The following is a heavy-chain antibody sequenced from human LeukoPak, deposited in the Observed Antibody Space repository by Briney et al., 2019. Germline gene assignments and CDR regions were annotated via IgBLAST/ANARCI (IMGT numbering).Heavy chain of an antibody. CDR1: GFTVSSY. Sequence: GGSLRLSCAASGFTVSSYMSWVRQAPGKGLEWVSVIYSGGGAYYPNSVKGRFTISRDNSKNTLYLQMNSLRAEDTAVYYCASTSRDGNGHYWEWGQGTLVTVSS. D-gene: IGHD3-22*01. V-gene: IGHV3-66*01. CDR2: IYSGGGA. J-gene: IGHJ4*02. CDR3: ASTSRDGNGHYWE.